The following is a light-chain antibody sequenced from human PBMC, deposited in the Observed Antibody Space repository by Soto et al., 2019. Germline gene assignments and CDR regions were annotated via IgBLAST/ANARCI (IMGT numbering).Light chain of an antibody. CDR1: QSISSY. CDR2: AAS. J-gene: IGKJ2*01. CDR3: QHSYSTPRT. Sequence: DIPMTKSPSSLSASVGDRVTITCRASQSISSYLNWYQQKPGKAPKLLIYAASSLQSWVPSRFSGSGSGTDFTLTSSSLQPEDFATYYCQHSYSTPRTFGQGTKLEIK. V-gene: IGKV1-39*01.